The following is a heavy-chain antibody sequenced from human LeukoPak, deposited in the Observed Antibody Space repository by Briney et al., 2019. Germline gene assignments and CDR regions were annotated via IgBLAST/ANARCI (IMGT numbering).Heavy chain of an antibody. CDR3: ARGLWSFGGMDV. CDR1: GFTFSSYA. Sequence: GGSLRLSCATSGFTFSSYAMSWVRQAPGKGLEWVSAIRGSGDSTYFADSVKGRFTISRDNSKNTLYLQMNSLRAEDTAVYYCARGLWSFGGMDVWGQGTTVTVSS. D-gene: IGHD5-18*01. J-gene: IGHJ6*02. V-gene: IGHV3-23*01. CDR2: IRGSGDST.